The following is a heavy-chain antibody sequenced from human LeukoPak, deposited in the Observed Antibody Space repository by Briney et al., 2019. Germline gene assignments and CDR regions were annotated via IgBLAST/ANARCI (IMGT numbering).Heavy chain of an antibody. Sequence: PGGSLRLSCAASGFTFCSYAMSWVRRAPGKGLEWVSAISGSGGSTYYADSVKGRFTISRDNSQNTLYLQMNSLRAEDTAVYYCAKLADDFWSGYYTPCDYWGQGTLVTVSS. CDR2: ISGSGGST. J-gene: IGHJ4*02. CDR3: AKLADDFWSGYYTPCDY. CDR1: GFTFCSYA. D-gene: IGHD3-3*01. V-gene: IGHV3-23*01.